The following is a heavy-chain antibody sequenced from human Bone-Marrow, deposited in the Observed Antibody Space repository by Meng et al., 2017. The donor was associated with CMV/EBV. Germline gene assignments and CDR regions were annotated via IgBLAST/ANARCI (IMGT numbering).Heavy chain of an antibody. CDR3: ARDNYQSYGMDV. V-gene: IGHV3-21*01. CDR1: GFTFSSYS. J-gene: IGHJ6*02. CDR2: ISSSSSYI. Sequence: GESLKISCAASGFTFSSYSMNWVRQAPGKGLEWVSSISSSSSYIYYADSVKGRFTISRDNAKNSLYLQMNSLRADDTAVYYCARDNYQSYGMDVWGQGTTVTVSS. D-gene: IGHD5-24*01.